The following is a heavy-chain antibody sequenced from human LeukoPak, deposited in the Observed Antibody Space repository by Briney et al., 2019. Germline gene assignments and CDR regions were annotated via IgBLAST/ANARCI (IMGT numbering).Heavy chain of an antibody. CDR2: ISGRGRST. J-gene: IGHJ3*02. CDR1: GSCFSKYY. CDR3: AKRIEGRADDVFDI. V-gene: IGHV3-23*01. Sequence: SSGNLCFYRDATGSCFSKYYMCWVRQAPRKRLEWVSNISGRGRSTYSADSVKGRFTSSRDNAKNTLYLQRNNLKAEDTAIYYCAKRIEGRADDVFDIWGQGTMVTVSS.